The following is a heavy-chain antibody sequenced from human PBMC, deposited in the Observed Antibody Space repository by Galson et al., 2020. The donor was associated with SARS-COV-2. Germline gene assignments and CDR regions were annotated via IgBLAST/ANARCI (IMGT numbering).Heavy chain of an antibody. D-gene: IGHD3-9*01. Sequence: SETLSLTCAVTGGSFSVYYWTWIRQPPGKGLEWIGEVNHRGSTNYNPSLNSRVNLSVDPSKNRISLEMRSVTAADTAIYYCAKTFDCDRAFDIWGQGTIVTVS. V-gene: IGHV4-34*01. J-gene: IGHJ3*02. CDR2: VNHRGST. CDR3: AKTFDCDRAFDI. CDR1: GGSFSVYY.